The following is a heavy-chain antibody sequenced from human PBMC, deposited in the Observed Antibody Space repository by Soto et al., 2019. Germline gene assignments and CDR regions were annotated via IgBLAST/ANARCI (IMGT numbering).Heavy chain of an antibody. CDR2: IIPIFSTA. CDR1: GGAFGSYA. Sequence: AKLSCTASGGAFGSYAIIWGLQAPGRGREWMGGIIPIFSTANYAQKCQCRVTITADDFTCFAYLDLSRLRSEDMAVYYRARVGGSSCYYYYYGMDVWGQGTTVTVSS. CDR3: ARVGGSSCYYYYYGMDV. V-gene: IGHV1-69*01. J-gene: IGHJ6*02. D-gene: IGHD6-13*01.